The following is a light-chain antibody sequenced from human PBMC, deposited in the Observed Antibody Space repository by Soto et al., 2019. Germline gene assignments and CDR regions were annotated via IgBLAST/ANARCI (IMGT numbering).Light chain of an antibody. Sequence: QLVLTQPPSASASLGASVTLTCTLSSGYSNNKVDWYQQRPGKGPRFVMRVGTGGIVGSKGDGIPDRFSVFGSGLKRYLTIKNIQEEDESDYHCGADHGSGSNVVFGGGTKLTVL. CDR3: GADHGSGSNVV. CDR1: SGYSNNK. CDR2: VGTGGIVG. V-gene: IGLV9-49*01. J-gene: IGLJ2*01.